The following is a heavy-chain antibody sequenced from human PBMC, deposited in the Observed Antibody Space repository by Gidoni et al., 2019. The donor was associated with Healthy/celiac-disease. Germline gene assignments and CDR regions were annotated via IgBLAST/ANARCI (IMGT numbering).Heavy chain of an antibody. CDR1: GYTFTSYA. D-gene: IGHD7-27*01. CDR2: INAGNGNT. J-gene: IGHJ5*02. CDR3: ARGTGENWFDP. V-gene: IGHV1-3*01. Sequence: QVQRVQSGAEVKKPGASVKVSCKASGYTFTSYAMHWVRQAPGHRLEWMGWINAGNGNTKYSQKFQGRVTITRDTAASTAYMELSSLRSEDTAVYYCARGTGENWFDPWGQVTLVTVSS.